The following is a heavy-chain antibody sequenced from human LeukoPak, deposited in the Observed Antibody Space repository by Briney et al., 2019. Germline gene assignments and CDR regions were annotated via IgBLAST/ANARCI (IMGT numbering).Heavy chain of an antibody. CDR3: AKSRCSSTSCYETCDY. V-gene: IGHV3-23*01. D-gene: IGHD2-2*01. CDR1: GFTFSSYA. CDR2: ISGSGGST. J-gene: IGHJ4*02. Sequence: GGSLRLSCAASGFTFSSYAMSWVRQAPGKGLEWVSAISGSGGSTYYADSVKGRFTISRDNSKNTLYLQMNSLRAEDTAVYYCAKSRCSSTSCYETCDYWGQGTLVTVSP.